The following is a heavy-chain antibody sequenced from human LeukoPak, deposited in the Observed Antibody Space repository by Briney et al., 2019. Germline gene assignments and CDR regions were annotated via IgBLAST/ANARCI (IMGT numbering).Heavy chain of an antibody. CDR2: IKQDGSEK. J-gene: IGHJ4*02. Sequence: GGSLRLSCAASGFTFSSYWMSWVRQAPGKGLEWVANIKQDGSEKYYVDSVKGRFTISRDNAKNSLYLQMNSLRAEDTAVYYCARDSSSSGWPSFFDYWGQGTLVTVSS. CDR3: ARDSSSSGWPSFFDY. V-gene: IGHV3-7*01. CDR1: GFTFSSYW. D-gene: IGHD6-6*01.